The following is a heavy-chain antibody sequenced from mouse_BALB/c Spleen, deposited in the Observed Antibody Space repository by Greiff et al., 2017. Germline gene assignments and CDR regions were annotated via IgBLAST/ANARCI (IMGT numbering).Heavy chain of an antibody. CDR3: ARSLNYYGSRYAMDY. J-gene: IGHJ4*01. V-gene: IGHV5-4*02. D-gene: IGHD1-1*01. Sequence: EVKLVESGGGLVKPGGSLKLSCAASGFTFSDYYMYWVRQTPEKRLEWVATISDGGSYTYYPDSVKGRFTISRDNAKNNLYLQMSSLKSEDTAMYYCARSLNYYGSRYAMDYWGQGTSVTVSS. CDR1: GFTFSDYY. CDR2: ISDGGSYT.